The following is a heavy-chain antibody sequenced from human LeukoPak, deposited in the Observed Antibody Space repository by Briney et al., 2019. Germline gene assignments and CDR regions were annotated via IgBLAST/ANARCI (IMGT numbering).Heavy chain of an antibody. D-gene: IGHD4/OR15-4a*01. V-gene: IGHV3-48*02. CDR2: ISKSSTTI. Sequence: GGSLRLSCAASGFTFSTYSMSWVRQAPGKGLEWISHISKSSTTIYYADSVKGRVTISRDNAKNSVFLQMNSLRDEDTAVYYCARGRLDYSAPVSYSWFDPWGQGTLVIVSS. J-gene: IGHJ5*02. CDR3: ARGRLDYSAPVSYSWFDP. CDR1: GFTFSTYS.